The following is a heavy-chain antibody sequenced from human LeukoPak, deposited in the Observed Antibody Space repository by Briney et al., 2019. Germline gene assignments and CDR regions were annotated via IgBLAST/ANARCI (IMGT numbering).Heavy chain of an antibody. CDR3: TKDTGYASYY. V-gene: IGHV3-74*01. Sequence: GRSLRLLRAASRLILRTTLMHCVRQASGKGLEWVALIYSDSSRTTYADSVKGRFTISRDNAKNTVYLPMSTLRVEHTAVYFCTKDTGYASYYSGQESLGPVSS. D-gene: IGHD2-15*01. J-gene: IGHJ4*02. CDR2: IYSDSSRT. CDR1: RLILRTTL.